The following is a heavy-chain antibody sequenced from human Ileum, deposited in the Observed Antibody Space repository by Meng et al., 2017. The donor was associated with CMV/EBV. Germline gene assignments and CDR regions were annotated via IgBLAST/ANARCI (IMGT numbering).Heavy chain of an antibody. CDR3: ARGYSYGLDY. D-gene: IGHD5-18*01. V-gene: IGHV1-2*02. CDR1: GYTFGGYY. Sequence: ASVKVSCKASGYTFGGYYIHWVRQAPGQGLEWVGWINPNLGDTNYAQKFQGRVTMTRDTSISTAYMDLSRLRSDDTAVYYCARGYSYGLDYWGQGTGSPSPQ. CDR2: INPNLGDT. J-gene: IGHJ4*02.